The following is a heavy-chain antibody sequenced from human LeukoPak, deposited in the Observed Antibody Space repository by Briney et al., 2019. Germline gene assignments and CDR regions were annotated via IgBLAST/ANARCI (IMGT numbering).Heavy chain of an antibody. Sequence: PGGSLRLSCAASGFCFSSYWMNWVRQAPGKGRVWVSRISSDGSSTNYADSVKGRFTISRDNAKNTLYLQMNSLRVEDTAVYYCARGRPHGSDYWGQGTLVTVSS. D-gene: IGHD2-15*01. CDR2: ISSDGSST. CDR3: ARGRPHGSDY. CDR1: GFCFSSYW. J-gene: IGHJ4*02. V-gene: IGHV3-74*01.